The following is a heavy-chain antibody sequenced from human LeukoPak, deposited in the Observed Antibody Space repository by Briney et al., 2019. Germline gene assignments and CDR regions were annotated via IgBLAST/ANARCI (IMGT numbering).Heavy chain of an antibody. D-gene: IGHD3-22*01. Sequence: SETLSLTCTVSGASINNNFWTWIREPPGKGLEWIGYIYSSGSANYNPSLKSRVIISGDTSKNQIPLNLTSVTAADTAVYFCARHRDYYDTWGHGTLVTVSS. J-gene: IGHJ4*01. CDR3: ARHRDYYDT. CDR2: IYSSGSA. V-gene: IGHV4-59*08. CDR1: GASINNNF.